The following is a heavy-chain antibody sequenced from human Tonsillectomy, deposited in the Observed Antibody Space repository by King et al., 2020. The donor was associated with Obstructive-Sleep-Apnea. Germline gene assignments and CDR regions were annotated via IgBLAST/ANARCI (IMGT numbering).Heavy chain of an antibody. V-gene: IGHV3-53*04. CDR1: GFTVGSNY. Sequence: VQLVESGGGLVQPGGSLRLSCAASGFTVGSNYMSWVRQAPGKGLEWVSVIYSGGSTYYADSVKGRFTISRHNSKNTLYVQMNSLRAEDTAVYYCARVGLGIAVADDWYFDLWGRGTLVTVSS. CDR2: IYSGGST. D-gene: IGHD6-19*01. CDR3: ARVGLGIAVADDWYFDL. J-gene: IGHJ2*01.